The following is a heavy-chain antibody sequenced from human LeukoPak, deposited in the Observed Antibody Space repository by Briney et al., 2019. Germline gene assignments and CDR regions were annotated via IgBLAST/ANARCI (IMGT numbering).Heavy chain of an antibody. J-gene: IGHJ5*02. CDR1: GYTFTSYA. V-gene: IGHV1-3*01. CDR3: ARGYCSSTSCYVGWFDP. Sequence: ASVEVSCKASGYTFTSYAMHWVRQAPGQRLEWMGWINAGNGNTKYSQKFQGRVTITRDTSASTAYMELSSLRSEDTAVYYCARGYCSSTSCYVGWFDPWGQGTLVTVSS. D-gene: IGHD2-2*01. CDR2: INAGNGNT.